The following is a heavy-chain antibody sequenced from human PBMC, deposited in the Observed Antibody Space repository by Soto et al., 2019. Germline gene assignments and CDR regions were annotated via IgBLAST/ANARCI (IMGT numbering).Heavy chain of an antibody. V-gene: IGHV1-69*01. Sequence: QVQLVQSGPEVKKPGSSVKVSCKASGDTFNSYVITWVRQAPGQGLEWLGGIITAFGTTSYAQNFQDRLTLTADEAATPGHMELSSLTSDDTAMYYCTRSYGYTFGGSLDNWGQGTLVTVSS. CDR1: GDTFNSYV. D-gene: IGHD5-18*01. CDR2: IITAFGTT. CDR3: TRSYGYTFGGSLDN. J-gene: IGHJ4*02.